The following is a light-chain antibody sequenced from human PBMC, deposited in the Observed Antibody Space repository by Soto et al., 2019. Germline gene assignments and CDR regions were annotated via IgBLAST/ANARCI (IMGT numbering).Light chain of an antibody. V-gene: IGKV3-15*01. Sequence: IVMTQSPPTLSVSPEERATLSCRASRSISTNVAWYQHKSGQAPRLLIYSASTRATGIPTRFSGSGSGTEFTLTISSLQSEDFGIYYCQQYNNWPPITFGGGTKVEIK. J-gene: IGKJ4*01. CDR1: RSISTN. CDR3: QQYNNWPPIT. CDR2: SAS.